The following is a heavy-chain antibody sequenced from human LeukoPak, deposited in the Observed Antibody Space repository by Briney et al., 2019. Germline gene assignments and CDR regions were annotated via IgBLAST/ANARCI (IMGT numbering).Heavy chain of an antibody. V-gene: IGHV1-18*01. CDR2: ISAYNGNT. Sequence: VASVKVSCKASGYTFTSYGISGVRQAPGQGLEWMGWISAYNGNTNYAQKLQGRVTMTTDTSTSTAYMELRSLRSDDTAVYYCAREGWTPPLYYYYGMDVWGQGTTVTVSS. J-gene: IGHJ6*02. D-gene: IGHD2-15*01. CDR1: GYTFTSYG. CDR3: AREGWTPPLYYYYGMDV.